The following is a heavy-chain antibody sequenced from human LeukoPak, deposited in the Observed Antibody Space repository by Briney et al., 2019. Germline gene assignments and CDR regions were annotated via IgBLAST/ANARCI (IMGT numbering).Heavy chain of an antibody. V-gene: IGHV1-69*06. CDR3: ARVVGLTGYSSSWYSGYYYYMHV. Sequence: SVTVSCKASGGTFSSYAISWLRQPPGQGLEWMGGIIPIFGTTNYAQKFQDRVTITADKSTSTAYMELSSLRSEDTAVYYCARVVGLTGYSSSWYSGYYYYMHVWGKGTTVTVSS. D-gene: IGHD6-13*01. CDR1: GGTFSSYA. CDR2: IIPIFGTT. J-gene: IGHJ6*03.